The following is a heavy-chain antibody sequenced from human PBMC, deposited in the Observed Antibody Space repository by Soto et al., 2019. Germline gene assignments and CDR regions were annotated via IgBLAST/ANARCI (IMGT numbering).Heavy chain of an antibody. CDR3: ARERPDGSRLDP. D-gene: IGHD6-13*01. Sequence: SETLSLTCSVSGGSISSGDYYWSWLRQPPGKGLEWIGYIYYSGSTYHNPSLKSRVTISVDTSKNQYSLKLSSVTAADTAVYYCARERPDGSRLDPWGQGTLVTVSS. J-gene: IGHJ5*02. CDR1: GGSISSGDYY. CDR2: IYYSGST. V-gene: IGHV4-30-4*01.